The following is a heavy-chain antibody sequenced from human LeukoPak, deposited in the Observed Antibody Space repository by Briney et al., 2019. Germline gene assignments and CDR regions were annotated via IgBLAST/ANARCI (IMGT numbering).Heavy chain of an antibody. J-gene: IGHJ6*03. D-gene: IGHD1-26*01. Sequence: GGSLRLSCAASGFTLSTYSMNWVRQAPGKGLEWVSSISSSSSYIYYADSVKGRFTISRDNAKKSVYLQMNSLRAEDTAVYYCARAYSERYGLGYYYMDVWGKGTTVTISS. CDR2: ISSSSSYI. CDR1: GFTLSTYS. V-gene: IGHV3-21*01. CDR3: ARAYSERYGLGYYYMDV.